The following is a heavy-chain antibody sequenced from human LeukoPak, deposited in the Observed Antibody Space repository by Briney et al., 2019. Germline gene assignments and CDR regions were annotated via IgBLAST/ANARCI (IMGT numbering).Heavy chain of an antibody. CDR3: ARQGYADFSPRPFDY. V-gene: IGHV4-39*01. CDR2: VYYSGNT. CDR1: GGSISNSGYY. D-gene: IGHD4-17*01. J-gene: IGHJ4*02. Sequence: SETLSLTCTVSGGSISNSGYYWGWIRQPPGKGLEWIGSVYYSGNTNYNPSLKNRVTISVDTSKNQFSLKLRSVTAADTAVFYCARQGYADFSPRPFDYWGQGTLVTVSS.